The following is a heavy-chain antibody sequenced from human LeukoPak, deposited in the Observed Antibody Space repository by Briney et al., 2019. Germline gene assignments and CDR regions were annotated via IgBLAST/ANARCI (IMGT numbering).Heavy chain of an antibody. D-gene: IGHD5-24*01. CDR2: ISYDGSNK. CDR3: ARDDTRDGYNYFDY. CDR1: GFTFSSYA. Sequence: GRSLRLSCAASGFTFSSYAMHWVRQAPGKGLEWVAVISYDGSNKYYADSVKGRFTISRDKSKNTLYLQMNSLRAEDTAVYYCARDDTRDGYNYFDYWGQGTLVTVSS. J-gene: IGHJ4*02. V-gene: IGHV3-30-3*01.